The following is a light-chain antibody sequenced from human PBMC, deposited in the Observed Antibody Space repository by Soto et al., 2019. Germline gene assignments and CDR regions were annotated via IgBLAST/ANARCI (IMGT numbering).Light chain of an antibody. J-gene: IGKJ4*01. CDR1: QGVGSN. Sequence: IVVTQSPATLFVSPGERATLSCRASQGVGSNLAWYQQRPGQAPRLLIYDASTRATGIPDRFSGSGSGTEFTLTISSLQSEDFAVYYCQQFNIWPHMLSFGGGTKLEMK. CDR2: DAS. V-gene: IGKV3-15*01. CDR3: QQFNIWPHMLS.